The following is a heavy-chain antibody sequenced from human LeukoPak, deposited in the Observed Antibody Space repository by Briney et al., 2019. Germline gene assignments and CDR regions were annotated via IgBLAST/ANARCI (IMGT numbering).Heavy chain of an antibody. D-gene: IGHD2-2*01. Sequence: SETLSLTCTVSGGSISSYYWSWIRQPPGKGLEWIGYIYYSGSTNYNPSLKSRVTISVDTSKNQFSLKLSSVTAEDTAVYYCARETGYCSSTSCLNWFDPWGQGTLVTVSS. J-gene: IGHJ5*02. V-gene: IGHV4-59*01. CDR1: GGSISSYY. CDR3: ARETGYCSSTSCLNWFDP. CDR2: IYYSGST.